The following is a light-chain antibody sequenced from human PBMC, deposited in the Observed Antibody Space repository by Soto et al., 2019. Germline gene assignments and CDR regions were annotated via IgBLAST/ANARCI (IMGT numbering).Light chain of an antibody. CDR2: GAS. J-gene: IGKJ1*01. CDR3: QQYNNWPPWT. CDR1: QSVSSN. V-gene: IGKV3-15*01. Sequence: EIVMTQSPATLSVSPGERATLSCRASQSVSSNLAWYQQKPGQAPRLLIYGASTRATGIPARFSGSGSRTEFTLTVSSLQSADVAVYYCQQYNNWPPWTFGQGTKVEVK.